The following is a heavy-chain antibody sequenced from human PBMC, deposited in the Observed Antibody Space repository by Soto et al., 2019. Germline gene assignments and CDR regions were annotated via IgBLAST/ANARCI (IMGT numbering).Heavy chain of an antibody. CDR3: ARLRDNDAFDI. Sequence: ASVKVSCKASGYTFTNHDINWLRQATGQGLEWMGWVNPDSGKTGYAQKFQGRVTMTRDTSITTAYMELNSLSSEDTAIYYCARLRDNDAFDIWGQGTMVTVAS. J-gene: IGHJ3*02. CDR1: GYTFTNHD. D-gene: IGHD4-17*01. CDR2: VNPDSGKT. V-gene: IGHV1-8*01.